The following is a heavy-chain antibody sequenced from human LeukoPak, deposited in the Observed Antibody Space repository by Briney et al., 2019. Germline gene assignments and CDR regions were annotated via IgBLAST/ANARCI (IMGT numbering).Heavy chain of an antibody. D-gene: IGHD2-21*02. V-gene: IGHV4-39*01. Sequence: SETLSLTCTVSGGSIGSSSYYWGWIRQPPGKGLEWIGSIYYSGSTYYNPSLKSRVTISVDTSKNQFSLKLSSVTAADTAVYYCARVGTYCGGDCYYFDYWGQGTLVTVSS. J-gene: IGHJ4*02. CDR2: IYYSGST. CDR3: ARVGTYCGGDCYYFDY. CDR1: GGSIGSSSYY.